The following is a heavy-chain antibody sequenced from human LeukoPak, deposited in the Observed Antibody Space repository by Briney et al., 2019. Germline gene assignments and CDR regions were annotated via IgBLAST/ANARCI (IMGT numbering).Heavy chain of an antibody. CDR2: ISAYNGST. Sequence: GESLKISCKGSGYSFTSYGISWVRQAPVQGLEWMGWISAYNGSTNYAQKLQGRVTMTTDTSTSTAYMELRSLRSDDTAVYYCARKRDYFDHRGQGTLVTVSS. CDR3: ARKRDYFDH. CDR1: GYSFTSYG. J-gene: IGHJ4*02. V-gene: IGHV1-18*01.